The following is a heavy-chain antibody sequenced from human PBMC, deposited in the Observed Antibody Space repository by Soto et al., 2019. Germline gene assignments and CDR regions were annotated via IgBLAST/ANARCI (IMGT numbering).Heavy chain of an antibody. Sequence: GASVKVSCKASGYTFTSYGISWVRQAPGQGLEWMGWISAYNGNTNYAQKLQGRVTMTTDTSTSTAYMELRSLRSDDTAVYYCARNSAPSYDILTGSYTPLYDAFDIWGQGTMVTVS. CDR3: ARNSAPSYDILTGSYTPLYDAFDI. CDR2: ISAYNGNT. CDR1: GYTFTSYG. J-gene: IGHJ3*02. D-gene: IGHD3-9*01. V-gene: IGHV1-18*01.